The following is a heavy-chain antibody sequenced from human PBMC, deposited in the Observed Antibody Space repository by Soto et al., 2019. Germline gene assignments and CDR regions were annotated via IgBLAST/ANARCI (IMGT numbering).Heavy chain of an antibody. J-gene: IGHJ6*02. V-gene: IGHV4-59*08. CDR3: ARHSPAFLSGSGPWDV. CDR2: IYSNGNT. CDR1: GGSISNSY. D-gene: IGHD3-10*01. Sequence: SETLSLSCGVSGGSISNSYWSWIRQSPGKGLEWIGYIYSNGNTNYNPSLNSRLTISIDPSKNQFSLKLNSLSAADTAVYYCARHSPAFLSGSGPWDVWGQGTTVTVS.